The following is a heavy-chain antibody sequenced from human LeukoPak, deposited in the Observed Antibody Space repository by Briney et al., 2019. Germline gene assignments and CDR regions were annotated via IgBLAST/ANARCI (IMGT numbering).Heavy chain of an antibody. D-gene: IGHD3-22*01. CDR1: GYTFTGYY. Sequence: ASVKVSCKASGYTFTGYYMHWVRQAPGQGLEWMGWINPNSGGTNYAQKFQGRVTMTRDTSISTAYMELSRLRSGDTAVYYCARGFNYYDSSCWSRVDAFDIWGQGTMVTVSS. CDR3: ARGFNYYDSSCWSRVDAFDI. CDR2: INPNSGGT. J-gene: IGHJ3*02. V-gene: IGHV1-2*02.